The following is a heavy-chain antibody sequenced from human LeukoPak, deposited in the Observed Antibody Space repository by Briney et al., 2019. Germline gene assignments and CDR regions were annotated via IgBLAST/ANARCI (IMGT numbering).Heavy chain of an antibody. Sequence: ASMKVSCKASGYTFTSYYMHWVRQAPGQGLEWMGIINPSGGSTSYAQKFQGRVTMTRDTSTSTVYMELSSLRSEDTAVYYCARDLYPYYYGSGSYYNVGYWGQGTLVTVSS. CDR1: GYTFTSYY. D-gene: IGHD3-10*01. V-gene: IGHV1-46*01. CDR3: ARDLYPYYYGSGSYYNVGY. CDR2: INPSGGST. J-gene: IGHJ4*02.